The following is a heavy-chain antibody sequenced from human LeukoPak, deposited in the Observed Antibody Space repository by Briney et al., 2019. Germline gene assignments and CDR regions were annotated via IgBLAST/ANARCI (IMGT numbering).Heavy chain of an antibody. J-gene: IGHJ5*02. CDR3: ARIVGAFGGGPDNWFDP. D-gene: IGHD1-26*01. Sequence: ASVKVSCKASGYTFTSYGISWVRQAPGQGLEWMGWISAYNGNTNYAQKLQGRVSMTTDTSTSTAYMELRSLRSDDTAVYYCARIVGAFGGGPDNWFDPWGQGTLVTVSS. CDR2: ISAYNGNT. CDR1: GYTFTSYG. V-gene: IGHV1-18*01.